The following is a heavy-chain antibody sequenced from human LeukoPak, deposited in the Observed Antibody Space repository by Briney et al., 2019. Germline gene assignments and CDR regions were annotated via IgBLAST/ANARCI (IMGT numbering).Heavy chain of an antibody. CDR2: ISSSGSTI. V-gene: IGHV3-11*01. D-gene: IGHD6-13*01. Sequence: GWSLRLSCAASGFTFSDYYMSWIRQAPGKGLEWVSYISSSGSTIYYADSVKGRFTISRDNAKNSLYLQMNSLRAEDTAVYYCASGAAADWFDPWGQGTLVTVSS. CDR1: GFTFSDYY. CDR3: ASGAAADWFDP. J-gene: IGHJ5*02.